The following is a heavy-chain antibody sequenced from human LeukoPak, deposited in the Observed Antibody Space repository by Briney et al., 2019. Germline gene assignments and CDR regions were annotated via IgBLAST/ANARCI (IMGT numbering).Heavy chain of an antibody. D-gene: IGHD5-12*01. CDR1: GFTFSDYW. J-gene: IGHJ5*02. V-gene: IGHV3-7*01. CDR3: VCGHAREGGS. Sequence: GGSLRLSCAVSGFTFSDYWMSWVRQAPGKGLEWVANINQHESEKYYVDSVKGRFTVSSDNAKSLLYLQMNRVRDEDTAVYECVCGHAREGGSWGQGTPVTVSS. CDR2: INQHESEK.